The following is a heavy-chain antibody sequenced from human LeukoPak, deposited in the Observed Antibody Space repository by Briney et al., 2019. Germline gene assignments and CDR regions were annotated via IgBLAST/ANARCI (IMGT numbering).Heavy chain of an antibody. Sequence: SETLSLTCTVSGYSISSGYYWGWIRQPPGKGLEWIGSIFHSGSTYYNPSLKSRVTISVDTSKDQFSLKLSSVTAADTAVYYCARVMVIANLDAFDIWGQGTVVTVSS. CDR2: IFHSGST. D-gene: IGHD2-21*01. V-gene: IGHV4-38-2*02. J-gene: IGHJ3*02. CDR3: ARVMVIANLDAFDI. CDR1: GYSISSGYY.